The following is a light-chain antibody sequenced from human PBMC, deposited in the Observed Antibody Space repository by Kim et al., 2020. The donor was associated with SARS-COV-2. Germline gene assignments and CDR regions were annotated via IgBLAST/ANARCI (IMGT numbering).Light chain of an antibody. V-gene: IGKV3-11*01. CDR2: DAS. CDR3: QQRSKWPLT. J-gene: IGKJ4*01. CDR1: QSVSRS. Sequence: EIVLTQSPATLSLSPGERATLSCRASQSVSRSLAWYQQRPGQAPRLLLYDASTRASGVPDRFSGSGSGTDFTLTISSLEPEDFVVYFCQQRSKWPLTFGGGTKVDIK.